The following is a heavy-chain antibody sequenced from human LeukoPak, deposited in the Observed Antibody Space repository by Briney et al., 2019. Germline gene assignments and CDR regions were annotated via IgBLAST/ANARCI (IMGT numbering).Heavy chain of an antibody. CDR1: GYTFTGYY. D-gene: IGHD3-22*01. Sequence: ASVKVSCKASGYTFTGYYMHWVRQAPGQGLEWMGWINPNSGGTNYAQKFQGRVTMTRDTSISTAYMELSSLRSEDTAVYYCARGLTLRRDSSGYYHFDYWGQGTLVTVSS. J-gene: IGHJ4*02. CDR2: INPNSGGT. V-gene: IGHV1-2*02. CDR3: ARGLTLRRDSSGYYHFDY.